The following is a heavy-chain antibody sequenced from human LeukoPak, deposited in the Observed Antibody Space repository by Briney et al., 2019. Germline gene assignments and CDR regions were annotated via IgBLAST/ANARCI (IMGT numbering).Heavy chain of an antibody. Sequence: ASVKVSCKASGYTFTSYDINWVRQATGQGLEWMGWMNPNSGNTGYAQKFQGRVTMTRNTSISTAYMELSRLRSDDTAVYYCARGGDIVVVPAALNWFDPWGQGTLVTVSS. CDR3: ARGGDIVVVPAALNWFDP. V-gene: IGHV1-8*01. CDR2: MNPNSGNT. J-gene: IGHJ5*02. CDR1: GYTFTSYD. D-gene: IGHD2-2*01.